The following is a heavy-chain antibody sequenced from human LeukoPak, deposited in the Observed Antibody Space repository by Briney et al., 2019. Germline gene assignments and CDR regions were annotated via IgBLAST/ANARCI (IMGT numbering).Heavy chain of an antibody. CDR2: IKQDGSEK. J-gene: IGHJ6*02. CDR3: AVINTFYYDGLDV. V-gene: IGHV3-7*05. CDR1: GFTFSGYW. Sequence: GGSPRLSCAASGFTFSGYWMSWVRQAPGKGLDWVAKIKQDGSEKYYVASVKGRFTISRDNAKKSLFLQMNSLRAEDTAVYYCAVINTFYYDGLDVWGQGTTVTVS. D-gene: IGHD2-21*01.